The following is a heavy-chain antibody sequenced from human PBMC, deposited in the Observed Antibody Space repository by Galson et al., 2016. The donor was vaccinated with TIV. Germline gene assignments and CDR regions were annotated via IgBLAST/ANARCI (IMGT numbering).Heavy chain of an antibody. CDR3: ARVATFVDAFDL. V-gene: IGHV3-69-1*02. J-gene: IGHJ3*01. D-gene: IGHD5-12*01. CDR1: GFTFSSWP. Sequence: SLRLSCAASGFTFSSWPMSWVRQAPGKGLEWISYISPSGTIYYADSVKGRFTISRDNAKNSLFLQMNSLRAEDTAVYFCARVATFVDAFDLWGQGTVVTVS. CDR2: ISPSGTI.